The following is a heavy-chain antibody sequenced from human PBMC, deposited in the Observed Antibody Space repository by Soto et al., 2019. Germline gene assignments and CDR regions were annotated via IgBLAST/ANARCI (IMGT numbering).Heavy chain of an antibody. J-gene: IGHJ3*02. CDR2: ISGNNGNT. D-gene: IGHD2-21*02. CDR1: GYNFNNYG. V-gene: IGHV1-18*01. CDR3: VRRVVTTLDDACDI. Sequence: QVQLVQSGPEVKKPGASVTLSCKASGYNFNNYGISWVRQAPGQGLEWMGWISGNNGNTKYGQKFQGRVAYTTDASTRTAYMEMRSLRSDDTADYYCVRRVVTTLDDACDIWVPWTRVTVSS.